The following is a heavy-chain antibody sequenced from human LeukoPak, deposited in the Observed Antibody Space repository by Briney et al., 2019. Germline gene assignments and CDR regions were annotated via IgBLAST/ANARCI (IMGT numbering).Heavy chain of an antibody. V-gene: IGHV4-34*01. J-gene: IGHJ6*03. CDR1: GGSFSGYY. D-gene: IGHD1-1*01. CDR3: ARAVRTDYYYYYMDV. CDR2: INHSGST. Sequence: SETLSLTCAVYGGSFSGYYWSWIRQPPGKGLEWIGEINHSGSTNYNPSLKSRVTISVDTSKNQFSLKLSSVTAADTAVYYCARAVRTDYYYYYMDVWGKGTTVTISS.